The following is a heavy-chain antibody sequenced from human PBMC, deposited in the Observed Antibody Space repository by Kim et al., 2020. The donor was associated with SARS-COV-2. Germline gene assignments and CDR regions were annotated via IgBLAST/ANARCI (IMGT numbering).Heavy chain of an antibody. J-gene: IGHJ4*02. Sequence: SETLSLTCTVSGGSISSSSYYWGWIRQPPGKGLEWIGSIYYSGSTYYNPSLKSRVTISVDTSKNQFSLKLSSVTAADTAVYYCARSGNYYGSGIDYWGQGTLVTVSS. CDR1: GGSISSSSYY. CDR2: IYYSGST. V-gene: IGHV4-39*01. D-gene: IGHD3-10*01. CDR3: ARSGNYYGSGIDY.